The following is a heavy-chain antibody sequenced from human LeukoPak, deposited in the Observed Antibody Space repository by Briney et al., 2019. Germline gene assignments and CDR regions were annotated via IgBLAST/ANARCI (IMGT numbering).Heavy chain of an antibody. Sequence: PSETLSLTCTVSGGSISSYYWSWIRQPPGKGLEWLGYIYYSGSTNYNPSLKSRVTISVDTSKNQFSLTLTSVTAADTAVYYRAGHVTVHYSSFDYWGQGTLVTVSS. J-gene: IGHJ4*02. CDR2: IYYSGST. D-gene: IGHD2-15*01. CDR1: GGSISSYY. CDR3: AGHVTVHYSSFDY. V-gene: IGHV4-59*08.